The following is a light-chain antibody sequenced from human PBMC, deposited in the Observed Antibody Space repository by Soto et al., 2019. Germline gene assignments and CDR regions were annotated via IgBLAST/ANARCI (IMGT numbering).Light chain of an antibody. CDR3: ATWDDSLDVHV. V-gene: IGLV1-44*01. J-gene: IGLJ1*01. Sequence: QSVLTQPPSASGTPGQTITISCSGGSSNIGMNTVNWYEHLPGTAPRLLIYGNNQGPSGVPDRFSGAKSGTSASLAISGLQSEDEGHYYCATWDDSLDVHVFGTGTKLTVL. CDR2: GNN. CDR1: SSNIGMNT.